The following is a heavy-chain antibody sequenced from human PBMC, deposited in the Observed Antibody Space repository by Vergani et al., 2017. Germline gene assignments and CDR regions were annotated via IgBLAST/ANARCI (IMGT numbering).Heavy chain of an antibody. CDR3: ARDRPYSRVAADYGHYYYGMDV. J-gene: IGHJ6*02. V-gene: IGHV3-48*01. D-gene: IGHD2-15*01. Sequence: EVQLVESGGGLVQPGGSLRLSCAASGFTFSSYSMNWVRQAPGKGLEWVSYISSSSSTIYYADSVKGRFTISRDNAKNSLYLQMNSLRAEDTAVYYCARDRPYSRVAADYGHYYYGMDVWGQGTTVTVSS. CDR1: GFTFSSYS. CDR2: ISSSSSTI.